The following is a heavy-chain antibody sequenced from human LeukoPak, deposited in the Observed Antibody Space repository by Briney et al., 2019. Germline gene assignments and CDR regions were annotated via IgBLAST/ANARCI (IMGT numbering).Heavy chain of an antibody. D-gene: IGHD3-22*01. CDR3: ARAPYYYDSSGYYWTN. CDR1: GFTVSSNY. J-gene: IGHJ4*02. CDR2: IYSGGST. V-gene: IGHV3-53*01. Sequence: GESLRLSCAASGFTVSSNYMSWVRQAPGKGLEWVSVIYSGGSTYYADSAKGRFTISRDNSKNTLYLQMNSLRAEDTAVYYCARAPYYYDSSGYYWTNWGQGTLVTVSS.